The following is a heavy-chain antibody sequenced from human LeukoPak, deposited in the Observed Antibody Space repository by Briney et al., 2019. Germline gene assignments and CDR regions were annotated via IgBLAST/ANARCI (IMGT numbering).Heavy chain of an antibody. CDR2: INPNSGGT. Sequence: ASVTVSCKASGYTFTGYYMHWVRQAPGQGLEWMGWINPNSGGTNYAQKFQGRVTMTRDTSISTAYMELSRLRSDDTAVYYCARATYYYDSSGYYYQGQDYWGQGTLVTVSS. CDR3: ARATYYYDSSGYYYQGQDY. D-gene: IGHD3-22*01. CDR1: GYTFTGYY. J-gene: IGHJ4*02. V-gene: IGHV1-2*02.